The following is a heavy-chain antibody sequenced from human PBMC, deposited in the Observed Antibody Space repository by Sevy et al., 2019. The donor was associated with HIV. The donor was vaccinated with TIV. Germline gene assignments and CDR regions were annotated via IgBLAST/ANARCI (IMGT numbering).Heavy chain of an antibody. V-gene: IGHV4-30-4*01. CDR1: GGSLSSSDSY. J-gene: IGHJ4*02. Sequence: SETLSLTCTVSGGSLSSSDSYWSWIRQPPGKGLEWLGYIHYTGGTYYNPFLKSRVAMSVDTSEERFSLRLSFLTAADTALYYCARKRGYSHGPFDYWGPGFLVTVSS. D-gene: IGHD5-12*01. CDR2: IHYTGGT. CDR3: ARKRGYSHGPFDY.